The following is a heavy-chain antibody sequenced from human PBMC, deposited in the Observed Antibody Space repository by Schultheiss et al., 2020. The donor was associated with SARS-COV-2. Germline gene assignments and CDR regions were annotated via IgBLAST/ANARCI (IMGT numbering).Heavy chain of an antibody. Sequence: ASVKVSCKASGGTFSSYAISWVRQAPGQGLEWMGWINPNSGGTNYAQKFQGRVTMTTDTSTSTAYMELSRLRSDDTAVYYCAASFLGGYYGSLLGYYYGMDVWGQGTTVTVSS. D-gene: IGHD3-3*01. V-gene: IGHV1-18*01. CDR3: AASFLGGYYGSLLGYYYGMDV. CDR2: INPNSGGT. J-gene: IGHJ6*02. CDR1: GGTFSSYA.